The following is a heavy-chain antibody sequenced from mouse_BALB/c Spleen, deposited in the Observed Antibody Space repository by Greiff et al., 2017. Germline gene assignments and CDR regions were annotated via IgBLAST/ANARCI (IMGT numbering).Heavy chain of an antibody. J-gene: IGHJ4*01. Sequence: EVQLVESGGGLVKPGGSLKLSCAASGFAFSSYDMSWVRQTPEKRLEWVAYISSGGGSTYYPDTVKGRFTISRDNAKNTLYLQMSSLKSEDTAMYYCARQAGYRDYYAMDYWGQGTSVTVSS. V-gene: IGHV5-12-1*01. CDR1: GFAFSSYD. D-gene: IGHD2-14*01. CDR3: ARQAGYRDYYAMDY. CDR2: ISSGGGST.